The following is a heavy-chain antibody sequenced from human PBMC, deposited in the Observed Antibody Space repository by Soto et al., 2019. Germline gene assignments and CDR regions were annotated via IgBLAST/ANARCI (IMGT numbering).Heavy chain of an antibody. CDR1: GFTFSSYD. CDR2: IGTAGDT. V-gene: IGHV3-13*01. CDR3: ARGPYGSGSPIAPYYFDY. D-gene: IGHD3-10*01. J-gene: IGHJ4*02. Sequence: EVQLVESGGGLVQPVGSLRLSCAASGFTFSSYDMHWVRQATGKGLEWVSAIGTAGDTYYPGSVKGRFTISRENAKNSLYLQMNSLRAGDTAVYYCARGPYGSGSPIAPYYFDYWGQGTLVTVSS.